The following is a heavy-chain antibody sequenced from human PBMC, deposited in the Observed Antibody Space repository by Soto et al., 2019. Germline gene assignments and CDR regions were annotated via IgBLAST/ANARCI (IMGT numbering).Heavy chain of an antibody. Sequence: ASVKVSCKASGYTFTSYGISWVRQAPGQGLEWMGWISAYNGNTNHAQKLQGRVTMTTDTSTSTAYMELRSLRSDDTAVYYCARVNLYCTNGVCYNRRDAFDIWGQGTMVTVSS. CDR3: ARVNLYCTNGVCYNRRDAFDI. D-gene: IGHD2-8*01. CDR1: GYTFTSYG. V-gene: IGHV1-18*01. J-gene: IGHJ3*02. CDR2: ISAYNGNT.